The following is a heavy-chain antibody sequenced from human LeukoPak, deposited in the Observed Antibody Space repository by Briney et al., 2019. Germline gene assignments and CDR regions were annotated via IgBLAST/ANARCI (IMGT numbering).Heavy chain of an antibody. CDR2: INQDGSEK. Sequence: PGGSLRLSCAASGFPFSSHWMSWVRQAPGKGLEWVANINQDGSEKYYVDPVKGRFSISRDNAKNSLYLQMNSLRAEDTAVYYCARSNREFASGSGDYWGQGTLVTVSS. D-gene: IGHD3-10*01. V-gene: IGHV3-7*05. CDR3: ARSNREFASGSGDY. CDR1: GFPFSSHW. J-gene: IGHJ4*02.